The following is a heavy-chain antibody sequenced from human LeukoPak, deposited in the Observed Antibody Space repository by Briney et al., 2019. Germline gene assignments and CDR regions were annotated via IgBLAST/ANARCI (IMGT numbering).Heavy chain of an antibody. Sequence: PSETLSLTCTVSGDSISNSGYYWGWIRQSPGKGLEWIGSVYYSRGTYYNPSLKSRVTLSVDTSKNQFSLKLSSVTAADTAVYYCARGGGSGYSYGWGQGTLVTVSS. J-gene: IGHJ4*02. CDR2: VYYSRGT. V-gene: IGHV4-39*07. CDR1: GDSISNSGYY. CDR3: ARGGGSGYSYG. D-gene: IGHD5-18*01.